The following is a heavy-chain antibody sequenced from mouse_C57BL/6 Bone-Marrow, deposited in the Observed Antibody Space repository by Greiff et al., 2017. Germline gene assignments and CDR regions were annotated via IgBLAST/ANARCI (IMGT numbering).Heavy chain of an antibody. CDR2: IYPRDGST. CDR1: GYTFTSYD. Sequence: VQLQQSGPELVKPGASVKLSCKASGYTFTSYDINWVKQRPGQGLEWIGWIYPRDGSTTYNEKFKGKATLTVDTSSSTAYMELHSLTSKDSAVYFCAKTGEAYWGQGTLVTVSA. D-gene: IGHD4-1*01. CDR3: AKTGEAY. V-gene: IGHV1-85*01. J-gene: IGHJ3*01.